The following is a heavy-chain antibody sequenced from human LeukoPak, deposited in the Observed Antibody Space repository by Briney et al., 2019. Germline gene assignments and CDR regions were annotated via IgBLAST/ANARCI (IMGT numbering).Heavy chain of an antibody. D-gene: IGHD5-24*01. CDR3: ARGDGYNSRPCDY. Sequence: VASVKVSCKASGYTFTGYYMHWVRQAPGQGLEWMGWINPNSGGTNYAQKLQGRVTMTTDTSTSTAYMELRSLRSDDTAVYYCARGDGYNSRPCDYWGQGTLVTVSS. V-gene: IGHV1-2*02. CDR2: INPNSGGT. CDR1: GYTFTGYY. J-gene: IGHJ4*02.